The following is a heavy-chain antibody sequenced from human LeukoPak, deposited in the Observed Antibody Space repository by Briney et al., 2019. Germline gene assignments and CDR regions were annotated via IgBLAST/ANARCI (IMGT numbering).Heavy chain of an antibody. CDR3: ATISGSFEYLDY. CDR1: GFTFSSYA. Sequence: GGSLRLSCAASGFTFSSYAMSWVRQAPGKGLEWVSGISASGGVTYSAESVRGRFTISRDNSKNTLYLQMNSLRVDDAAAYYCATISGSFEYLDYWGQGTLVTVSS. D-gene: IGHD1-26*01. J-gene: IGHJ4*02. CDR2: ISASGGVT. V-gene: IGHV3-23*01.